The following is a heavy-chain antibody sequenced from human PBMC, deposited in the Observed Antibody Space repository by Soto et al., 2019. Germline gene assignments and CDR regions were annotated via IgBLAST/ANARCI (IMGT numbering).Heavy chain of an antibody. Sequence: ESVGGLVKPGGSLRLSCAASGFTFSSYSMNWVRQAPGKGLEWVSSISSSSSYIYYADSVKGRFTISRDNAKNSLYLQMNSLRAEDTAVYYCARDLRYFDWSPIGWGQGTLVTVSS. V-gene: IGHV3-21*01. CDR2: ISSSSSYI. D-gene: IGHD3-9*01. CDR3: ARDLRYFDWSPIG. J-gene: IGHJ4*02. CDR1: GFTFSSYS.